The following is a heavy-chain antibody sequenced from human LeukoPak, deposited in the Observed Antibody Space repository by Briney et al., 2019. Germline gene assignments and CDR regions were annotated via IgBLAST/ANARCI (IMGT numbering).Heavy chain of an antibody. CDR1: GYSENFYG. D-gene: IGHD2-8*01. CDR2: ISAQHGQT. V-gene: IGHV1-18*01. Sequence: ASVKVSCKTSGYSENFYGITWVRQVAGQGLEWMGWISAQHGQTEYAPNSQDRVTMTTDTYTNTAYMELRSLRSDDAAVYYCAGSLGYCTSNVCYLKYWGQGTLVTVSS. CDR3: AGSLGYCTSNVCYLKY. J-gene: IGHJ4*02.